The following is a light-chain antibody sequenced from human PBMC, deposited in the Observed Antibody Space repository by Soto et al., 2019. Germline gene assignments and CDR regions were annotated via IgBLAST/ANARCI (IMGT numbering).Light chain of an antibody. Sequence: EIVLTQSPATLSLSPGERATLSCRASQSVSSYLAWYQQKPGQAPRLLIYDASNRATGIPARFSGSGSGTDFTLTISSLEPEDFAVYYCQQRSNWAGLTFGGGTKLEIK. J-gene: IGKJ4*01. CDR1: QSVSSY. CDR2: DAS. CDR3: QQRSNWAGLT. V-gene: IGKV3-11*01.